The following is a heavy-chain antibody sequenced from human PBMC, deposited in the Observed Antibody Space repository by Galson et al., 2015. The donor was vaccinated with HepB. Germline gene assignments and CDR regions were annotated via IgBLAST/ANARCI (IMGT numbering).Heavy chain of an antibody. J-gene: IGHJ4*02. D-gene: IGHD5-12*01. CDR1: GYTFTGYY. V-gene: IGHV1-2*06. Sequence: SVKVSCKASGYTFTGYYVHWVRQAPGQGLEWMGRINPNNGGTNYAQTFQGRVTLTRDTSISTAYMDLSSLRPDDTAVYYCARALDQATVAAIFWGQGTQVTVSS. CDR2: INPNNGGT. CDR3: ARALDQATVAAIF.